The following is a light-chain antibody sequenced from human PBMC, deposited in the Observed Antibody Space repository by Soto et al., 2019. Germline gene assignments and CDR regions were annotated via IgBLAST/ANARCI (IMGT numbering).Light chain of an antibody. J-gene: IGKJ2*01. CDR3: QQYNNWPHT. V-gene: IGKV3-15*01. CDR1: QSVSSK. Sequence: EIVMTQSPATLSVSPGEXATLSCRASQSVSSKLAWFQQKPGQAPSLLIYGVSTRATGVPVRFSGSGSGTEFTLTLNSLQSEDFAVYYCQQYNNWPHTFGQGTKVDIK. CDR2: GVS.